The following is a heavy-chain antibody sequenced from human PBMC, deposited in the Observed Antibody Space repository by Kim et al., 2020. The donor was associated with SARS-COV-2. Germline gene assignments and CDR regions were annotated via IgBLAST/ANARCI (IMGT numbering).Heavy chain of an antibody. CDR3: ARGMRGGELGTLGG. J-gene: IGHJ4*02. CDR1: GGSISSYY. CDR2: IYYSGST. V-gene: IGHV4-59*01. D-gene: IGHD1-26*01. Sequence: SETLSLTCTVSGGSISSYYWSWIRQPPGKGLEWIGYIYYSGSTNYNPSLKSRVTISVDTSKNQFSLKLSSVTAADTAVYYCARGMRGGELGTLGGWGQGTLVTVSS.